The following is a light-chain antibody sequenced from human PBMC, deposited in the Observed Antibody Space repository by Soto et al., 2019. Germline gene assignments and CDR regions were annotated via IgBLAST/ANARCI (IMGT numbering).Light chain of an antibody. CDR1: QSVSNN. J-gene: IGKJ4*01. CDR3: QEYNKWPRLT. V-gene: IGKV3-15*01. Sequence: EIVVTQSPDTLSASPGEGATLSCRASQSVSNNLAWYQQKPGQAPRLLIYDTSTRATDIPARFSGSGFGTEFTLTISSLQSEDFAVYYCQEYNKWPRLTFGGGTKVEIK. CDR2: DTS.